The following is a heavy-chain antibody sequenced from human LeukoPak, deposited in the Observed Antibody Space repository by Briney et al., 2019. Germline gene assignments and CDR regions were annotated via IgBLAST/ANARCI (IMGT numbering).Heavy chain of an antibody. D-gene: IGHD3-10*01. CDR2: ISSNGGTT. V-gene: IGHV3-64D*06. CDR1: GFTFSSNP. CDR3: VKDVMVRGVIITPDY. J-gene: IGHJ4*02. Sequence: GGSLRLSCSASGFTFSSNPMHWVRQAPGKGLEFVSAISSNGGTTYYADSVKGRFTISRDNSKSTLYLQISSLRAEDTAVYYCVKDVMVRGVIITPDYWGQGTLVTVST.